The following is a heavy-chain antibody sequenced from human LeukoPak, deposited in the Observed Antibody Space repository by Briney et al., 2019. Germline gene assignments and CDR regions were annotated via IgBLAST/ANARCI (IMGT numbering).Heavy chain of an antibody. J-gene: IGHJ4*02. CDR3: ARDNSALDY. CDR2: IYYSGST. CDR1: GGSVSSGDYY. Sequence: SETLSLTCSVSGGSVSSGDYYWNWIRQPPGKGLEWVGYIYYSGSTNYNPPLKSRLSISVDRSKNQFSLKLKSVTAADTAVYYCARDNSALDYWGQGTLVTVSS. V-gene: IGHV4-61*08. D-gene: IGHD2-21*01.